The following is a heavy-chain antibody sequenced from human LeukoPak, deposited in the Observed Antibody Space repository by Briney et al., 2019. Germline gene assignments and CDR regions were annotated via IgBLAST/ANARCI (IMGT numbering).Heavy chain of an antibody. J-gene: IGHJ6*02. CDR2: IYYSGST. Sequence: SETLSLTCAVSGGSISSYYWSWIRQPPGKGLEWIGYIYYSGSTNYNPSLMSRVTISVDTSKNQFSLKLSSVTAADTAVYYCARVTTNDYYYYYGMDVWGQGTTVTVSS. CDR3: ARVTTNDYYYYYGMDV. V-gene: IGHV4-59*01. CDR1: GGSISSYY. D-gene: IGHD4-17*01.